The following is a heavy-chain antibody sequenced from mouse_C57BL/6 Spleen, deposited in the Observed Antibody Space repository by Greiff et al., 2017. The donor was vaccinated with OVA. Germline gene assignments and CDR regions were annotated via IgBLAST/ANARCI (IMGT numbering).Heavy chain of an antibody. J-gene: IGHJ2*01. CDR1: GYTFTDYY. V-gene: IGHV1-26*01. Sequence: EVQLQQSGPELVKPGASVKISCKASGYTFTDYYMNWVKQSHGKSLEWIGDINPNNGGTSYNQKFKGKATLTVDKSSSTAYMELRSLTSEDSAVYYCARGEGLAHFDYWGQGTTLTVSS. D-gene: IGHD3-3*01. CDR2: INPNNGGT. CDR3: ARGEGLAHFDY.